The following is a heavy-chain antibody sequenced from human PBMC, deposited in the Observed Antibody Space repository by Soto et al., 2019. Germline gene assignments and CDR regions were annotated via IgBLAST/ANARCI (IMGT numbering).Heavy chain of an antibody. V-gene: IGHV3-48*01. D-gene: IGHD6-25*01. Sequence: GGSLRLSCAASGVTFNIYSMIWVRQAPGKGLEWVSYISSSSSTIYYADSVKGRFTISRDNAKNSLYLQMNSLRAADMDLCYSERSGCGFHTHYRGHAIPVS. CDR3: ERSGCGFHTHY. CDR1: GVTFNIYS. J-gene: IGHJ4*01. CDR2: ISSSSSTI.